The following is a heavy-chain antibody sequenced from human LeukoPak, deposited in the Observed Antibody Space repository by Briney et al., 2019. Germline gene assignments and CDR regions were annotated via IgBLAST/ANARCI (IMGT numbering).Heavy chain of an antibody. Sequence: ASVKVSCKASGYTFTSYGISWVRQAPGQGLEWMGWISAYNGNTNYAQKLQGRVTMTTDTSTSTADMELRSLRSDDTAVYYCARLPRITPMDVWGQGTTVTVSS. CDR1: GYTFTSYG. CDR3: ARLPRITPMDV. V-gene: IGHV1-18*01. D-gene: IGHD3-10*01. CDR2: ISAYNGNT. J-gene: IGHJ6*02.